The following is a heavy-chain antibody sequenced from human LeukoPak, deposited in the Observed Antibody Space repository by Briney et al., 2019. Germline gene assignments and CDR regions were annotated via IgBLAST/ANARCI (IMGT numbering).Heavy chain of an antibody. J-gene: IGHJ5*02. CDR1: GGSISSYY. D-gene: IGHD5-18*01. CDR2: IYYSGST. V-gene: IGHV4-59*01. CDR3: ARAGNSYGYVGWFDP. Sequence: PSETLSLTCTVSGGSISSYYWSWLRQPPGKGLEWIGYIYYSGSTNYNPSLKSRVTISVDTSKNQFSLKLSSVTAADTAVYYCARAGNSYGYVGWFDPWGQGTLVTVSS.